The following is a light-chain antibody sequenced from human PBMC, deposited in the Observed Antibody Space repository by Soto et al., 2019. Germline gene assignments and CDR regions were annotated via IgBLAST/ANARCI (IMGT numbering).Light chain of an antibody. CDR2: DAS. V-gene: IGKV3-11*01. CDR3: QQRSDWPLT. Sequence: EIVLTQSPATLSLSPGERATLSCRASQSVSSYLAWYQQKPGQAPRLLIYDASNRATGIPTRFSGGGSGTDFTLTIISLESEDFAVYYCQQRSDWPLTFGGGTKVDIK. J-gene: IGKJ4*01. CDR1: QSVSSY.